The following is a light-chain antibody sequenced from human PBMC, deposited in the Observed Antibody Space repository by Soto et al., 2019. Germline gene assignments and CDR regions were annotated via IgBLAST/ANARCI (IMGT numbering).Light chain of an antibody. CDR1: QRVSSN. CDR2: GAS. CDR3: QQYNNWPPVT. Sequence: EIVMTQSPATLSVSPGERATLSCRASQRVSSNLAWYQQKPGQAPRLLIYGASTRATGIPARFSGSWSGTEFTLTISSLQSEDFAVYYCQQYNNWPPVTFGQGTKLEIK. J-gene: IGKJ2*01. V-gene: IGKV3-15*01.